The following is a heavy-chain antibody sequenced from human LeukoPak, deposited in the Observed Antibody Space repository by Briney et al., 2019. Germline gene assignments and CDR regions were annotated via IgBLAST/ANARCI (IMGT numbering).Heavy chain of an antibody. V-gene: IGHV4-39*01. CDR3: ARQDTFGYAYAYYFDY. D-gene: IGHD5-18*01. Sequence: SETLSLTCTVSGGSISSSYYYWGWVRQPPGKGLEWIGNIHNSGSTYYNPSLKSRLTIYVDTSKNQFSLKLSSVTAADTAVYYCARQDTFGYAYAYYFDYWGQGTLVTVSS. CDR2: IHNSGST. J-gene: IGHJ4*02. CDR1: GGSISSSYYY.